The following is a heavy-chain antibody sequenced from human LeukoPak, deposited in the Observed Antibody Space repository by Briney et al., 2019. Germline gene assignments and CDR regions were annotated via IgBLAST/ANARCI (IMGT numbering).Heavy chain of an antibody. V-gene: IGHV4-4*07. CDR3: ASGYRGGACQLGGVDM. D-gene: IGHD2-21*02. J-gene: IGHJ3*02. CDR2: IYTSGSP. CDR1: GGSISSYD. Sequence: SETLSLTCTVSGGSISSYDWSWIRQPAGKGLEWIGRIYTSGSPNYNPSLKSRVTISVDTSKNQFSLKLSSVTAADTAVYYCASGYRGGACQLGGVDMWGQGTMVTVSS.